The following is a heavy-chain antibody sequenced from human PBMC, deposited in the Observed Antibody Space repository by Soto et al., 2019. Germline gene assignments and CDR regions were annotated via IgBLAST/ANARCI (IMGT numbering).Heavy chain of an antibody. D-gene: IGHD6-13*01. V-gene: IGHV1-46*01. CDR2: INPSGGST. CDR3: ARDLRGIAADGTRAIDY. CDR1: GYTFTSYY. J-gene: IGHJ4*02. Sequence: QVQLVQSGAEVKKPGASVKVSCKASGYTFTSYYMHWVRQAPGQGLEWMGIINPSGGSTSYAQKFQGRVTMTRDTSTSTVYMELSSLRSEDTAVYYCARDLRGIAADGTRAIDYWGQGTLVTVSS.